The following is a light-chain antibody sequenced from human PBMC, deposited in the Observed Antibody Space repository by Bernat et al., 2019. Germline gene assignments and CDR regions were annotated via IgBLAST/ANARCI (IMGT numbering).Light chain of an antibody. V-gene: IGKV1-9*01. Sequence: DIQLTQSPSFLSASVGDRVTITCRASQVIGTYLAWYHQKPGKAPHLLIYGASTLQSGVPSRFSGSGSGTEFTRTHSSLQPEDSTTYYCQQLDKFPITFGQGTRLEIK. CDR1: QVIGTY. CDR3: QQLDKFPIT. CDR2: GAS. J-gene: IGKJ5*01.